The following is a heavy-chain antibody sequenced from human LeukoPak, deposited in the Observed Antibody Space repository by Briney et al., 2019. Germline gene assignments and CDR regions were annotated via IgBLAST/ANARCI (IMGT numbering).Heavy chain of an antibody. CDR3: AKEGRSLQTY. J-gene: IGHJ4*02. CDR1: GFMFSSNW. D-gene: IGHD5-24*01. CDR2: IKEDVTET. Sequence: QSGGSLRLSCAASGFMFSSNWMSWVRLAPGKGLEWVANIKEDVTETYYVDSVKGRFTISRDNAKNSLYLQMNSLRVEDTAVYYCAKEGRSLQTYWGQGTLVTVSS. V-gene: IGHV3-7*03.